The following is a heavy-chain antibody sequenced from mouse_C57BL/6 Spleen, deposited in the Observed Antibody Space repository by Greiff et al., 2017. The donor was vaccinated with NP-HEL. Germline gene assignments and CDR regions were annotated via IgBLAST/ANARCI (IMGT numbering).Heavy chain of an antibody. CDR3: ARMDLLSY. D-gene: IGHD2-10*01. Sequence: VQLKESGPGLVKPSQSLSLTCSVTGYSITSGYYWNWIRQFPGNKLEWMGYISYDGSNNYNPSLKNRISITRDTSKNQFFLKLNSVTTEDTATYYCARMDLLSYWGQGTTLTVSS. J-gene: IGHJ2*01. V-gene: IGHV3-6*01. CDR2: ISYDGSN. CDR1: GYSITSGYY.